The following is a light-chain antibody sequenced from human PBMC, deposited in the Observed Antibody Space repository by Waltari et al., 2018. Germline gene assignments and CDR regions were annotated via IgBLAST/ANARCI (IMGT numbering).Light chain of an antibody. V-gene: IGLV2-14*03. CDR2: DVS. J-gene: IGLJ2*01. Sequence: QSALTQPASVSAFPGESITLSCTATSTHVGDFNSVSWYQQHPGKAPKFMIYDVSNRPSGVSHRFSGSKSGNTASLTISGLQAEDEAVYYCSSFTTSSTLLFGGGNKLTVL. CDR3: SSFTTSSTLL. CDR1: STHVGDFNS.